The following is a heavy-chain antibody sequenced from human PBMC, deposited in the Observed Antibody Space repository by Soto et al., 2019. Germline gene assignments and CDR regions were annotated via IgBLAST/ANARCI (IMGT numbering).Heavy chain of an antibody. CDR2: ISSSGSTI. V-gene: IGHV3-11*01. CDR1: GFTFSDYY. CDR3: AAVDILMVYAPMGEEYCYSYMDV. Sequence: GGSLRLSCAASGFTFSDYYMSWIRQAPGKGLEWVSYISSSGSTIYYADSVKGRFTISRDNAKNSLYLQMNSLRAEDMQMYYRAAVDILMVYAPMGEEYCYSYMDVWGKGTLVTVSS. D-gene: IGHD2-8*01. J-gene: IGHJ6*03.